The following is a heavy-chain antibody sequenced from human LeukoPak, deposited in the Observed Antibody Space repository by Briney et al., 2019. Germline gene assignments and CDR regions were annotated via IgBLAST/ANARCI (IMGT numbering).Heavy chain of an antibody. CDR2: INGDGSST. V-gene: IGHV3-74*01. D-gene: IGHD6-25*01. CDR3: AKAGIGAVGYFDY. CDR1: GFTFSSYW. Sequence: GGSLRLSCAASGFTFSSYWMHWVRQPPGKGLVWVSRINGDGSSTSYADSVKGRFTISRDNAKNTLYLQMNSLRDEDTALYYCAKAGIGAVGYFDYWGQGTLVTVSS. J-gene: IGHJ4*02.